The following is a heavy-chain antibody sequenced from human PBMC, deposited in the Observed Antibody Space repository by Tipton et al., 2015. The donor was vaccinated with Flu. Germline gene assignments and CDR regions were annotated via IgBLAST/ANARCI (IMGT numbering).Heavy chain of an antibody. Sequence: TLSLTCTVSGGSISSYYWSWIRQPAGKGLEWIGRIYSSGSTSYNPSLKSRVTMSVDTAENQFSLRLSSVTAADTAVYYCARSATYYYDSSGSTFDYWGQGTLVTVSS. V-gene: IGHV4-4*07. D-gene: IGHD6-19*01. CDR3: ARSATYYYDSSGSTFDY. CDR2: IYSSGST. CDR1: GGSISSYY. J-gene: IGHJ4*02.